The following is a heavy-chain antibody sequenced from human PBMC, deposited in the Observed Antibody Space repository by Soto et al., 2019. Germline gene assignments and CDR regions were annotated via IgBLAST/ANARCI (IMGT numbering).Heavy chain of an antibody. CDR2: ISSSSSYI. J-gene: IGHJ4*02. CDR1: GFTFSSYS. V-gene: IGHV3-21*01. Sequence: PGGSLRLSCASSGFTFSSYSMNWVRQAPGKGLEWVSSISSSSSYIYYADSVKGRFTISRDNAKNSLYLQMNSLRAEDTAVYYCASVFTGRFIYDYWGQGTLVTVSS. CDR3: ASVFTGRFIYDY. D-gene: IGHD3-10*01.